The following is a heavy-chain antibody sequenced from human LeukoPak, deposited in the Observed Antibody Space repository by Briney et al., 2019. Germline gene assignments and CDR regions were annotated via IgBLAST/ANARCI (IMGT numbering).Heavy chain of an antibody. CDR2: INTNTGKP. D-gene: IGHD4-23*01. J-gene: IGHJ4*02. Sequence: ASVKVSCKAAGYTFTTYAMNWVRQAPGQGLEWVGWINTNTGKPTYAQRFTGRFVFFLETSVSTAYLQISSLKAEDTAVYYCARDSRDYGGPNNYYWGQGTLVTVSS. CDR1: GYTFTTYA. CDR3: ARDSRDYGGPNNYY. V-gene: IGHV7-4-1*02.